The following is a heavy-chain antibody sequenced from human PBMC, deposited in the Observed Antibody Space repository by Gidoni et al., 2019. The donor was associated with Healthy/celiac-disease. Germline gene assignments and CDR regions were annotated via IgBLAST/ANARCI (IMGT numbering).Heavy chain of an antibody. J-gene: IGHJ4*02. Sequence: EVQLLESGGGVVQPGGSLRLSCAASGFTFSSYAMSWFRQAPGKGLAWVSASSGSGGSTYYAASVKGRFTISRDNSKNTLYLQMNSLRAEDTAVYYCAKSYYYVSYYFDYWGQGTLVTVSS. CDR1: GFTFSSYA. D-gene: IGHD3-10*01. CDR2: SSGSGGST. V-gene: IGHV3-23*01. CDR3: AKSYYYVSYYFDY.